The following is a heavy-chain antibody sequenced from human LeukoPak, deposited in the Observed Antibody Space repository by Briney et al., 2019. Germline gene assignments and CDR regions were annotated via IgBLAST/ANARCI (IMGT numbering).Heavy chain of an antibody. CDR3: ARGTGNWNYGV. CDR2: SFYSGST. Sequence: PSETLSLTCTVSGASINSHYWSWIRQPLGKGLEWIGHSFYSGSTSYSPSLKSRVSISVDRPNKKFSLKLRSVSAADTAVYYCARGTGNWNYGVWGRGTLITVSS. CDR1: GASINSHY. J-gene: IGHJ4*02. V-gene: IGHV4-59*11. D-gene: IGHD1-7*01.